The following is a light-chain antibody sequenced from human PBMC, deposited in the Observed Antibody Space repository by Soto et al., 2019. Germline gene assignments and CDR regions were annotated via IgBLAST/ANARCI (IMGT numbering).Light chain of an antibody. CDR2: KAS. Sequence: DIQMTQSPSTLSGSVGDRVTITCRASQTISSWLAWYQQKPGKAPKLLIYKASTLKSGVPSRFSGSGSGTEFTLTINNLQPDDFATYYCQHYNSYSEAFGQGTKVDI. J-gene: IGKJ1*01. CDR1: QTISSW. CDR3: QHYNSYSEA. V-gene: IGKV1-5*03.